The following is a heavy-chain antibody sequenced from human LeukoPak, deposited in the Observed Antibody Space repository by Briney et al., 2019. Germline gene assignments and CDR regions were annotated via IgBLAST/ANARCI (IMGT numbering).Heavy chain of an antibody. J-gene: IGHJ4*02. CDR2: IYYSGST. D-gene: IGHD3-9*01. V-gene: IGHV4-39*01. CDR3: ASRNDILTGYVFDF. Sequence: PSETLSLTCTVSGGSVSSSIYYWGWIRQPPGKGLEWIGSIYYSGSTSYNPSLKSLVTISVDTSKNQFSLKLTSVTAADTAAYYCASRNDILTGYVFDFWGQGTLVTVSS. CDR1: GGSVSSSIYY.